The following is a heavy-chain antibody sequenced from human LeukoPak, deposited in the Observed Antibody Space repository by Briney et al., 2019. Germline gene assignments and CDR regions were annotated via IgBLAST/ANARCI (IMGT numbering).Heavy chain of an antibody. Sequence: GGSLRLSCAGSGVTLSDHHMDWVRQAPGQGLERVGRTRNKAKSYTTEYAASVKGRFTISRDDSRNSLYLQMDSLKTEDTAVYYCARDGAKGDYSAFDIWGRGTVVTVSS. V-gene: IGHV3-72*01. CDR1: GVTLSDHH. CDR2: TRNKAKSYTT. CDR3: ARDGAKGDYSAFDI. D-gene: IGHD3-3*01. J-gene: IGHJ3*02.